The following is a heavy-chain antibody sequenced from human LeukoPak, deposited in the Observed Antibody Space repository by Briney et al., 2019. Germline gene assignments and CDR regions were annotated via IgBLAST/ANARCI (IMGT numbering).Heavy chain of an antibody. Sequence: SETLSLTCAVYGGSFSGYYWTWIRQPAGEGLEWIGRTYPSGSTNYNPSLKSRVTMSVDTSKNQFSLKLSSVTAADTAVYYCARENSGSYREFDYWGQGTLVTVSS. CDR1: GGSFSGYY. V-gene: IGHV4-4*07. CDR3: ARENSGSYREFDY. D-gene: IGHD1-26*01. CDR2: TYPSGST. J-gene: IGHJ4*02.